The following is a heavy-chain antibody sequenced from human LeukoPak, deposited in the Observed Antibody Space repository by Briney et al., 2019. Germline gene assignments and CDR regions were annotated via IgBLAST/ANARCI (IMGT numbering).Heavy chain of an antibody. V-gene: IGHV3-23*01. CDR3: AKDLAVRGVNY. Sequence: GGSLRLSCAASGFTFSSYAMSWVRQAPGKGLEWVSAISGSGGSTYYADSVKGRFTISRDNTKNTLYLQMNSLRAEDTAVYYCAKDLAVRGVNYWGQGTLVTVSS. J-gene: IGHJ4*02. CDR1: GFTFSSYA. CDR2: ISGSGGST. D-gene: IGHD3-10*01.